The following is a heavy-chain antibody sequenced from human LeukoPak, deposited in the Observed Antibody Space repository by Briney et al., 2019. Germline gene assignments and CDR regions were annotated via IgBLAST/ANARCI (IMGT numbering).Heavy chain of an antibody. V-gene: IGHV3-23*01. CDR1: GFTFSSYA. J-gene: IGHJ6*03. Sequence: RPGGSLRLSCAASGFTFSSYAMNWVRQAPGKGLEWVSGISASGATTYFADSVKGRFTISRDHSRNTLSLEMNSLRAEDTALYYCARAEAAGDNRGGYYYYYMDVWGKGTTVTVSS. CDR3: ARAEAAGDNRGGYYYYYMDV. CDR2: ISASGATT. D-gene: IGHD6-25*01.